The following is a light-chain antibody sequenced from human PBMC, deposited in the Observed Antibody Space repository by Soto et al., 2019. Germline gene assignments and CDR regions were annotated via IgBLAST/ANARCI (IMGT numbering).Light chain of an antibody. Sequence: QSALTQPASVSGSPGQSIAISCTGTRSDVGAYNYVSWYQQHPGKAPKLMISEVTNRPSGVSDRFSGSKSGNTASLTISGLQAEDEADYYCQTFDSSLSGSVFGGGTQLTVL. CDR2: EVT. CDR3: QTFDSSLSGSV. J-gene: IGLJ3*02. V-gene: IGLV2-14*01. CDR1: RSDVGAYNY.